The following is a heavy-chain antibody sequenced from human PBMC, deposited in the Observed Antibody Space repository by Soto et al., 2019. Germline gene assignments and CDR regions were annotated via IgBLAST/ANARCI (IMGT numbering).Heavy chain of an antibody. V-gene: IGHV1-69*01. D-gene: IGHD3-3*01. CDR3: AVLDPEIKGVVYFDY. Sequence: QVQLVQAGAEVKKPGSSVKVSCKASGGTFSSYAIRWVRQAPGQGLEWMGGIIPIFGTATYAQKFQGRVTITADESTSTAYMALSSLRSEDTDVYYFAVLDPEIKGVVYFDYWGKGTLVTVSS. J-gene: IGHJ4*02. CDR1: GGTFSSYA. CDR2: IIPIFGTA.